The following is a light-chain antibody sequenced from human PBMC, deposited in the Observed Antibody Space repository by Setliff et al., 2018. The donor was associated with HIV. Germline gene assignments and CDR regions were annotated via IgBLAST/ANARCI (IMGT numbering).Light chain of an antibody. V-gene: IGLV2-14*01. CDR1: WSDLGGYNY. CDR2: EVS. J-gene: IGLJ1*01. Sequence: QSVLTQPASVSGSPGQSITISCTGTWSDLGGYNYVSWYQQHPGKAPKLMIYEVSNRPSGVSNRFSGSKSGNTASLTISGLQVEDEADYFCSSYTSSSTRVFGTWDQGHRP. CDR3: SSYTSSSTRV.